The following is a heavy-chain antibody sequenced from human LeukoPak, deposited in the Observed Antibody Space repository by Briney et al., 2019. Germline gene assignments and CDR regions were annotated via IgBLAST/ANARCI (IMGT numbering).Heavy chain of an antibody. CDR3: ARPTAMVTAYFDY. D-gene: IGHD5-18*01. Sequence: GGSLTLSCAASGFTFSSYAVHWVRQAPGKGLEWVAVISYDGSNKYYADSVKGRFTISRDNSKNTLYLQMNSLRAEDTAVYYCARPTAMVTAYFDYWGQGTLVTVSS. CDR2: ISYDGSNK. V-gene: IGHV3-30-3*01. J-gene: IGHJ4*02. CDR1: GFTFSSYA.